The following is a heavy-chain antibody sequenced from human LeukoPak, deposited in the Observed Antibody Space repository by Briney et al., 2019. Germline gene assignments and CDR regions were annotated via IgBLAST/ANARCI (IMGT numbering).Heavy chain of an antibody. CDR1: GFTFSSYG. CDR2: ISYDGSNK. D-gene: IGHD7-27*01. V-gene: IGHV3-30*18. CDR3: AKDGTGDLYYFDY. Sequence: GGSLRLSCAASGFTFSSYGMHWVRQAPGKGLEWVAVISYDGSNKYYADSVKGRFTISRDNSKNTLYLQMNSLRAEDTAVYYCAKDGTGDLYYFDYWGQGTLVTVSS. J-gene: IGHJ4*02.